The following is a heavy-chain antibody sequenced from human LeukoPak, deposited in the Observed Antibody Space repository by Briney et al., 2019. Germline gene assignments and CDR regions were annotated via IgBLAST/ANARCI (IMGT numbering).Heavy chain of an antibody. Sequence: ASVKVSYKASGYTFTSYDINWVRQATGQGLEWMGWMNPNSGNTGYAQKFQGKVTITRNTSISTAYMELRSLRSEDTAVYYCARGVKGRFIKYYDFWSGSNFDWFDPWGQGTLVTVSS. D-gene: IGHD3-3*01. J-gene: IGHJ5*02. CDR2: MNPNSGNT. V-gene: IGHV1-8*03. CDR1: GYTFTSYD. CDR3: ARGVKGRFIKYYDFWSGSNFDWFDP.